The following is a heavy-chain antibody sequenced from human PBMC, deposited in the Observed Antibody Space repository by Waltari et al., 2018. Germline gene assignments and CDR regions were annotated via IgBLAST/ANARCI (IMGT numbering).Heavy chain of an antibody. CDR3: AAGLDYLSSYFDP. CDR1: GYTFISNA. J-gene: IGHJ5*02. CDR2: INTKTGNP. D-gene: IGHD4-17*01. Sequence: QVQLVQSGSELKAPGASVQVSCQHSGYTFISNAMNWLRQAPGQGLQRMGWINTKTGNPTYAQGFTGRFVFSLDTSVGTAYLQINSLEAADTAVYYCAAGLDYLSSYFDPWGQGTLVTVSS. V-gene: IGHV7-4-1*02.